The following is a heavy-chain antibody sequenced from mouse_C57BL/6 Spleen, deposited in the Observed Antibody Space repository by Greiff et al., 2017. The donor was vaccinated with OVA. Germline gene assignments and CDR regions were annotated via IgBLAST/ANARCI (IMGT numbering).Heavy chain of an antibody. CDR1: GYTFTSYW. Sequence: QVQLKQPGAELVRPGSSVKLSCKASGYTFTSYWMHWVKQRPIQGLEWIGNIDPSDSDTHYNQKFKDKATLTVDKSSSTAYMQLSSLTSEDSAVYYCARMNWDWYFDVWGTGTTVTVSS. J-gene: IGHJ1*03. V-gene: IGHV1-52*01. D-gene: IGHD4-1*01. CDR2: IDPSDSDT. CDR3: ARMNWDWYFDV.